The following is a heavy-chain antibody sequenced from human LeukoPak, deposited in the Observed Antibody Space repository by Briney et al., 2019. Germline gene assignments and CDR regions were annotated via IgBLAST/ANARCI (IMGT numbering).Heavy chain of an antibody. J-gene: IGHJ4*02. D-gene: IGHD3-10*01. Sequence: GGSLRLSCVASGFSFKDHGMHCVRQAPGKGLEWVAFMRYDGSQILYTDSVKGRFIISRDNSKSTLHLQIDRLRVDDTAVYYCAKRLWFGDSLGGAFDYWGQGTLVTVSP. CDR3: AKRLWFGDSLGGAFDY. CDR2: MRYDGSQI. V-gene: IGHV3-30*02. CDR1: GFSFKDHG.